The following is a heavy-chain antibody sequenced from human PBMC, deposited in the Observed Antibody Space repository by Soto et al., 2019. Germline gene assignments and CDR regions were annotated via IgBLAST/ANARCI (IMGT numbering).Heavy chain of an antibody. CDR3: ASWADYGGRAAFDI. CDR2: IIPIFGTA. Sequence: SVKVSCKASGGTFSSYAISWVRQAPGQGLEWMGGIIPIFGTANYAQKFQGRVTITADESTSTAYMELSSLRSEDTAVYYCASWADYGGRAAFDIWGQGTMVTV. J-gene: IGHJ3*02. V-gene: IGHV1-69*13. CDR1: GGTFSSYA. D-gene: IGHD4-17*01.